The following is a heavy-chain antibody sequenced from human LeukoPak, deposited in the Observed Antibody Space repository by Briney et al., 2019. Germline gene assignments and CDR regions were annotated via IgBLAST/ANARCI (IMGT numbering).Heavy chain of an antibody. CDR3: TRPDSTGFYTD. V-gene: IGHV5-51*01. D-gene: IGHD3-22*01. CDR2: VYPRDSDT. J-gene: IGHJ4*02. CDR1: GYTIIDYW. Sequence: GESLKISCKASGYTIIDYWIAWVRQVSGKGLEWVAIVYPRDSDTRYSPSFQGQVTVSADKSISTAYLQWSSLKASDTATYYCTRPDSTGFYTDWGQGTLVTVSS.